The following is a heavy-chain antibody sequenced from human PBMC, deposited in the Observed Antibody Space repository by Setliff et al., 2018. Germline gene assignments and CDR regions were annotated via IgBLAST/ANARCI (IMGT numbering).Heavy chain of an antibody. J-gene: IGHJ3*02. CDR3: ARDVFPYHYEGAFDI. D-gene: IGHD3-22*01. V-gene: IGHV1-46*01. CDR2: INPSSGRT. Sequence: GASVKVSCKASGYTFTSHYMHWVRQAPGLGLEWMGTINPSSGRTSYAQKFPGRVTMTRDTSTSTVYMDMSSLRSEDTAVYYCARDVFPYHYEGAFDIWG. CDR1: GYTFTSHY.